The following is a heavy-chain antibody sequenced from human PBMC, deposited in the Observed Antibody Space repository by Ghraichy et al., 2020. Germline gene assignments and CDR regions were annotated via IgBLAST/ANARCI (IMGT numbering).Heavy chain of an antibody. CDR3: AKDLFPATATLRPRYYYGMDV. CDR2: ISGSGGST. D-gene: IGHD2-15*01. CDR1: GFTFSSYA. J-gene: IGHJ6*02. V-gene: IGHV3-23*01. Sequence: GGSLRLSCAASGFTFSSYAMSWVRQAPGKGLEWVSAISGSGGSTYYADSVKGRFTISRDNSKNTLYLQMNSLRAEDTAVYYCAKDLFPATATLRPRYYYGMDVWGQGTTVTVSS.